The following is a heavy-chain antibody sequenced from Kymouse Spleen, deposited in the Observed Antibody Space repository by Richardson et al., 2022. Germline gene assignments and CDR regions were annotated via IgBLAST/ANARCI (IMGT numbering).Heavy chain of an antibody. D-gene: IGHD3-10*01. J-gene: IGHJ2*01. Sequence: EVQLVESGGGLIQPGGSLRLSCAASGFTVSSNYMSWVRQAPGKGLEWVSVIYSGGSTYYADSVKGRFTISRDNSKNTLYLQMNSLRAEDTAVYYCARDGGVRGVTSDWYFDLWGRGTLVTVSS. V-gene: IGHV3-53*01. CDR1: GFTVSSNY. CDR2: IYSGGST. CDR3: ARDGGVRGVTSDWYFDL.